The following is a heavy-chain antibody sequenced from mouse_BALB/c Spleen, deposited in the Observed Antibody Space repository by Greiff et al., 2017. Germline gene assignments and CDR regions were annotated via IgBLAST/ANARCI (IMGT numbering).Heavy chain of an antibody. Sequence: QVQLKESGPGLVAPSQSLSITCTVSGFSLTGYGVNWVRQPPGKGLEWLGMIWGDGSTDYNSALKSRLSISKDNSKSQVFLKMNSLQTDDTARYYCARDRLRPYWYFDVWGAGTTVTVSS. CDR3: ARDRLRPYWYFDV. D-gene: IGHD1-2*01. J-gene: IGHJ1*01. CDR2: IWGDGST. CDR1: GFSLTGYG. V-gene: IGHV2-6-7*01.